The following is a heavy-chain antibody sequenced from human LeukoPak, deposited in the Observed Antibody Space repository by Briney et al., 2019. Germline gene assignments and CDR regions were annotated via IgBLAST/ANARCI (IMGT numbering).Heavy chain of an antibody. CDR1: GGTFSSYA. D-gene: IGHD3-22*01. CDR3: ARFRHDSSGSIDY. J-gene: IGHJ4*02. CDR2: IIPILGIA. Sequence: SVKVSCKASGGTFSSYAISWVRQAPGQGLEWVGRIIPILGIANYAQKFQGRVTITADKSTSTAYMELSSLRSEDTAVYYCARFRHDSSGSIDYWGQGTLDTVSS. V-gene: IGHV1-69*04.